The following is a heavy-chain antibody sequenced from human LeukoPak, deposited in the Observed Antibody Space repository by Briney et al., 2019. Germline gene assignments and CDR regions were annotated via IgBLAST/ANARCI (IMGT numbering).Heavy chain of an antibody. CDR3: ARGRFSSGWS. J-gene: IGHJ5*02. D-gene: IGHD6-19*01. CDR1: GYSISSGYY. Sequence: PSETLSLTCTVSGYSISSGYYWGWIRQPPGKGLEWIGEINHSGSTNYNPSLKSRVTISVDTSKNQFSLKLSSVTAADTAVYYCARGRFSSGWSWGQGTLVTVSS. CDR2: INHSGST. V-gene: IGHV4-38-2*02.